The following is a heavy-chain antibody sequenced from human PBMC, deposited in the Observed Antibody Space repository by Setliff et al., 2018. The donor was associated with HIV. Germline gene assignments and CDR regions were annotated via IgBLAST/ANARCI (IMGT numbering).Heavy chain of an antibody. D-gene: IGHD3-10*01. CDR2: INAGNGNT. CDR1: GYTFTSYA. CDR3: ASSEVNTMVQMAVMLLDY. J-gene: IGHJ4*02. V-gene: IGHV1-3*01. Sequence: ASVKVSCKASGYTFTSYAMHWVRQAPGQRLEWMGWINAGNGNTKYSQKFQGRVTITRDTSASTAYMELRSLRSEDTAVYYCASSEVNTMVQMAVMLLDYWGQGTLVTVSS.